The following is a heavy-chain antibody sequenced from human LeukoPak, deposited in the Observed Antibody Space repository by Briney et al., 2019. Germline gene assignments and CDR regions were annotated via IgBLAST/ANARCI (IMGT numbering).Heavy chain of an antibody. Sequence: SVKVSCKASGGTFSSYAISWVRQAPGQGLEWMGRIIPIFGTANYAQKFQGRVTITTEDSTSTVYMELSSLGSEDTAMYYCARVFARGGEVSGSYYYYWGQGTLVTVSS. D-gene: IGHD1-26*01. CDR3: ARVFARGGEVSGSYYYY. J-gene: IGHJ4*02. CDR2: IIPIFGTA. CDR1: GGTFSSYA. V-gene: IGHV1-69*05.